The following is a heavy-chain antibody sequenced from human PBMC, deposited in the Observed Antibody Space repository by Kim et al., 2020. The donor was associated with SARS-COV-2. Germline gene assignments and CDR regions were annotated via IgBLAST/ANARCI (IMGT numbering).Heavy chain of an antibody. J-gene: IGHJ4*02. CDR1: GFTFSSYS. CDR3: ARGYCSSTSCYYDY. Sequence: GGSLRLSCAASGFTFSSYSMNWVRQAPGKGLEWVSSISSSSSYIYYADSVKGRFTISRDNAKNSLYLQMNSLRAEDTAVYYCARGYCSSTSCYYDYWGQGTLVTVSS. CDR2: ISSSSSYI. D-gene: IGHD2-2*01. V-gene: IGHV3-21*01.